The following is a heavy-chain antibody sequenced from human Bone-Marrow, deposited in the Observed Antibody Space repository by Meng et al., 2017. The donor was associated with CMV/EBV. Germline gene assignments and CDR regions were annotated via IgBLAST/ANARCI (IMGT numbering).Heavy chain of an antibody. CDR3: ARGGYYDSSGYSDY. Sequence: ASVKVSCKASGYTFTSYDINWVRQATGQGLEWMGWMNPNSGNTGYAQKFQGRVTITRDTSISTAYMELSRLRSDDTAVYYGARGGYYDSSGYSDYWGQGTLVTVSS. CDR1: GYTFTSYD. D-gene: IGHD3-22*01. J-gene: IGHJ4*02. V-gene: IGHV1-8*03. CDR2: MNPNSGNT.